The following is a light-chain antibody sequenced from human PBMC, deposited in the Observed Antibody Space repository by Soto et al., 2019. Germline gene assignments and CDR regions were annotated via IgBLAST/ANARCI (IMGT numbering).Light chain of an antibody. CDR1: QSISRW. Sequence: DLPMTQSPSTLSASVGDRVTITCRASQSISRWLAWYKQKPGKAPKVLIYDVSRLESGVPSRFSGSGSGTEFTLTISSLQPDDFATYYCQQYNSYPWTFGQGTKVEIK. J-gene: IGKJ1*01. V-gene: IGKV1-5*01. CDR2: DVS. CDR3: QQYNSYPWT.